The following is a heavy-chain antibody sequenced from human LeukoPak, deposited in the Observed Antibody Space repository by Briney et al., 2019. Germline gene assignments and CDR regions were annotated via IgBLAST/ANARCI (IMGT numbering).Heavy chain of an antibody. J-gene: IGHJ4*02. Sequence: PSETLSLTCTVSGVSVSSGSYYWSWIRQPPGKGLEWIGYIYYSGSTNYNPSLKSRVTISVDTSKNQFSLKLSSVTAADTAVYYCARDVVAAAGKGFDYWGQGTLVTVSS. CDR2: IYYSGST. V-gene: IGHV4-61*01. CDR3: ARDVVAAAGKGFDY. CDR1: GVSVSSGSYY. D-gene: IGHD6-13*01.